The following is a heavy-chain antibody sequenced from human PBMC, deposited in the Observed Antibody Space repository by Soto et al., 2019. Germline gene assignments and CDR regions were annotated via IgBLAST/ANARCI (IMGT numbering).Heavy chain of an antibody. V-gene: IGHV4-59*08. D-gene: IGHD4-17*01. Sequence: QVQLQESGPGLVKPSETLSLTCTVSGGSISSYYWSWIRQPPGKGLEWIGYIYYSGSTNYNPSLKSRVTISVDTSKNQFSLKLSSVTAADTAVYYCARLNPTTVSLDYWGQGTLVTVSS. J-gene: IGHJ4*02. CDR1: GGSISSYY. CDR3: ARLNPTTVSLDY. CDR2: IYYSGST.